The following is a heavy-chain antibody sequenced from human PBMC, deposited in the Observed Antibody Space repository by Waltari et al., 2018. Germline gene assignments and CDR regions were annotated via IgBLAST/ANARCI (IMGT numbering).Heavy chain of an antibody. Sequence: QVQLQESGPGLVKPSETLSLTCPVSGGSISSYYWSWIRQPPGKGLGWIGYSCYSGSTNYDPSLKSRVTISVDTSKNQFSLKLSSVTAADTAVYYCARDASGSAIDDAFDIWGQGTMVTVSS. CDR2: SCYSGST. J-gene: IGHJ3*02. CDR1: GGSISSYY. V-gene: IGHV4-59*01. D-gene: IGHD1-26*01. CDR3: ARDASGSAIDDAFDI.